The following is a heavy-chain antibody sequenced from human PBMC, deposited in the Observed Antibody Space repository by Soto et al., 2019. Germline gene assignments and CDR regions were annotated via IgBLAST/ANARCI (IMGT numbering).Heavy chain of an antibody. V-gene: IGHV3-30-3*01. Sequence: PGGSLRLSCAASGFTFSSYAMHWVRQAPGKGLEWVAVISYDGSNKYYADSVKGRFTISRDNSKNTLYLQMNSLRAEDTAVYYCASDYGSGSYDGYYGMDVWGQGTTVTVSS. CDR2: ISYDGSNK. D-gene: IGHD3-10*01. CDR3: ASDYGSGSYDGYYGMDV. CDR1: GFTFSSYA. J-gene: IGHJ6*02.